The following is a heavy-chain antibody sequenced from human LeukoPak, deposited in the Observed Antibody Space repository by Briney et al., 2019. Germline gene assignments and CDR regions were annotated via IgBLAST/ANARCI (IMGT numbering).Heavy chain of an antibody. V-gene: IGHV3-48*03. Sequence: GGSLRLSCAASGFTFSSYEMNWVRQAPGKGLEWVSYISSSGSTIYYADSVKGRFTISRDNAKNSLYLQMNSLRAEGTAVYYCARDLFASTTRPTDYWGQGTLVTVSS. CDR1: GFTFSSYE. CDR2: ISSSGSTI. J-gene: IGHJ4*02. D-gene: IGHD1-14*01. CDR3: ARDLFASTTRPTDY.